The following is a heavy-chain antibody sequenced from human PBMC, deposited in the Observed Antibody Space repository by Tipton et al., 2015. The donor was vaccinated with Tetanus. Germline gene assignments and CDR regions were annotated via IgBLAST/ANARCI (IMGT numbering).Heavy chain of an antibody. CDR1: GFTFGEYA. CDR3: TRGRRWLQRRSYYFDC. Sequence: SLRLSCTASGFTFGEYAMSWFRQAPGRGLEWVSFIRSKAYGGTPEYAASVKGRFTIPRDDSKNIAYLQMNSLKTEDTAVYYCTRGRRWLQRRSYYFDCWGQGTLVTVSS. V-gene: IGHV3-49*03. J-gene: IGHJ4*02. CDR2: IRSKAYGGTP. D-gene: IGHD5-24*01.